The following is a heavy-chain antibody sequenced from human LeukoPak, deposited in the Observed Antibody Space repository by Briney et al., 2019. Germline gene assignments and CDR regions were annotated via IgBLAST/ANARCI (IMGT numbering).Heavy chain of an antibody. CDR3: ARERRGYSSSSGNWFDP. CDR1: GRSISSYY. J-gene: IGHJ5*02. Sequence: PSETLSLTCTVSGRSISSYYWSWIRQPAGKGLEWIGRIYTSGSTNYNPSLKSRVTMSVDTSKNQFSLKLSSVTAADTAVYYCARERRGYSSSSGNWFDPWGQGTLVTVSS. CDR2: IYTSGST. D-gene: IGHD6-6*01. V-gene: IGHV4-4*07.